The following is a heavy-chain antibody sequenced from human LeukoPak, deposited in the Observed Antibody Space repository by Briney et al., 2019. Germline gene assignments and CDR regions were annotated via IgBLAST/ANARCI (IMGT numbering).Heavy chain of an antibody. J-gene: IGHJ4*02. CDR2: INPSGGST. V-gene: IGHV1-46*01. Sequence: ASVKVSCKASGYTFTSYYMHWVRQAPGQGLEWMGIINPSGGSTSYAQKFQGRVTMTRDTSTSTVYMEPSSLRSEDTAVYYCARIDRIVGATSYFDYWGQGTLVTVSS. D-gene: IGHD1-26*01. CDR3: ARIDRIVGATSYFDY. CDR1: GYTFTSYY.